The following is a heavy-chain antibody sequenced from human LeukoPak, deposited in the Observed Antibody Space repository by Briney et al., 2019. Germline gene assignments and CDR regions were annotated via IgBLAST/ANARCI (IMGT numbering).Heavy chain of an antibody. J-gene: IGHJ4*02. CDR1: GGSISSGGYS. V-gene: IGHV4-30-2*02. D-gene: IGHD3-22*01. Sequence: SQTLSLTCAVSGGSISSGGYSWSWIRQPPGKGLEWIGYIYHSGSTYYNPSLKSRVTISVDTSKNQFSLKLSSVTAADTAVYYCARMTAYYYDSSGYFEWYFDYWGQGTLVTVSS. CDR3: ARMTAYYYDSSGYFEWYFDY. CDR2: IYHSGST.